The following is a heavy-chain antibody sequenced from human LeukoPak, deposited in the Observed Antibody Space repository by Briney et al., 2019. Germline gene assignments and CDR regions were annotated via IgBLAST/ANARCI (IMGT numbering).Heavy chain of an antibody. V-gene: IGHV4-59*01. Sequence: SETLSLTCSVSGASIGSYYWIWIRQPPGKGPEWLGTIYYSGNTKYNSSLKSRVSILADTSNNQFSLRLSSVTAADTAVYYCAREGLPTIGVIDVWGKGTTVTVSS. CDR3: AREGLPTIGVIDV. D-gene: IGHD3-10*01. CDR1: GASIGSYY. J-gene: IGHJ6*03. CDR2: IYYSGNT.